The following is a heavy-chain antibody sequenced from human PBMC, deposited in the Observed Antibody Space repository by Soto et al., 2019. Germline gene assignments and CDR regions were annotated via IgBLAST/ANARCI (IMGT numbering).Heavy chain of an antibody. CDR1: GFSCNLYS. CDR3: ARAGTYYYYYYGLDV. D-gene: IGHD1-1*01. CDR2: ITTSSRYT. J-gene: IGHJ6*02. Sequence: EGQLVESGGGLVKPGGSLRLSCAASGFSCNLYSFSWVRQAPGKGLEWVSSITTSSRYTYSADSMRGRFTISRDDAKNSLYLQVDSLRAEDTAVYYCARAGTYYYYYYGLDVWGQGTTVTVSS. V-gene: IGHV3-21*01.